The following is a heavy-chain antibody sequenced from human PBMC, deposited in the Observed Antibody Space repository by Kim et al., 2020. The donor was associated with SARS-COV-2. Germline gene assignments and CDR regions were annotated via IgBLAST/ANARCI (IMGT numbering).Heavy chain of an antibody. CDR3: AREEEIPMYDIFGI. Sequence: QNFKGRVTLTRDTSISTAYMELNNLRSDDTAVYYCAREEEIPMYDIFGIWGQGTTVTVSS. D-gene: IGHD2-8*01. J-gene: IGHJ3*02. V-gene: IGHV1-2*02.